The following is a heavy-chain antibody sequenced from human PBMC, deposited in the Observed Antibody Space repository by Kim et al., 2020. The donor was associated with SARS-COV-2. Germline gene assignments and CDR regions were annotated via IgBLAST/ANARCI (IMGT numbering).Heavy chain of an antibody. D-gene: IGHD3-9*01. Sequence: GGSLRLSCAASGFTFSSYWMTWVRQAPGKGLEWVANIKQDGSEAYYGDSVQGRFTISRDNAGNSLYLQMNSLRAEDTAVYYCAREEVDLDHYEAMDVWGQGTRVPVS. CDR3: AREEVDLDHYEAMDV. V-gene: IGHV3-7*01. CDR1: GFTFSSYW. CDR2: IKQDGSEA. J-gene: IGHJ6*02.